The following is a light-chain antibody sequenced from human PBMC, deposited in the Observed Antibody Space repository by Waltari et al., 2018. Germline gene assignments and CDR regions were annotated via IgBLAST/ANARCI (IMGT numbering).Light chain of an antibody. J-gene: IGKJ4*01. Sequence: DIQMTQSPSTLSASVGDRVTLTCRASQSISNWLAWYQQKPGKAPKLLIYKASTLESGGPSRFSGSGSGTEFTLTISSLQPDDFATYYCQQYNSYSLLTFGGGTKVEIK. CDR2: KAS. V-gene: IGKV1-5*03. CDR3: QQYNSYSLLT. CDR1: QSISNW.